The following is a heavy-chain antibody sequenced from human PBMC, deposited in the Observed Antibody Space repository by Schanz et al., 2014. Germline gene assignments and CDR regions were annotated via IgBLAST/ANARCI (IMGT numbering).Heavy chain of an antibody. CDR3: GRGFSRSYIDF. CDR2: INPSGGST. V-gene: IGHV1-46*03. Sequence: QVQLVQSGAEVKKPGASVKVSCKASGYTFTTYYMLWVRQAPGQGLEWMGIINPSGGSTRYGQKFQGRITVTTDTSTSTVYLELSSLRSDDTAVYYCGRGFSRSYIDFSGQGTLITVSS. D-gene: IGHD6-6*01. CDR1: GYTFTTYY. J-gene: IGHJ4*02.